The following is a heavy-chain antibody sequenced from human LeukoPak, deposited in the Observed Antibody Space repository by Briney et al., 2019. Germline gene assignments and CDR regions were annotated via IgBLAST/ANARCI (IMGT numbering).Heavy chain of an antibody. J-gene: IGHJ4*02. CDR1: GGSISSSSYY. V-gene: IGHV4-39*01. Sequence: SETLSLTCTVSGGSISSSSYYWGWIRQPPGKGLEWIGSIYYSGSTYYNPSLKSRVTIPVDTSKNQFSLKLSSVTAADTAVYYCARPGDSSGWYGGSDYWGQGTLVTVSS. CDR2: IYYSGST. CDR3: ARPGDSSGWYGGSDY. D-gene: IGHD6-19*01.